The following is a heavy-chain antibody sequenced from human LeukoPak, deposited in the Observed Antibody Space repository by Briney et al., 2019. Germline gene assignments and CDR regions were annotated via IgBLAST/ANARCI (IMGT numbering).Heavy chain of an antibody. V-gene: IGHV3-13*04. J-gene: IGHJ4*02. D-gene: IGHD2-8*01. CDR1: VLTYSNYD. Sequence: PGGSLRLSCAACVLTYSNYDMHWVRQATGKGLEWVSAIGTAGDTYYPGSVRGRFTMSRENAKNSLYLQMNSLAAGDTAVYYCARGSNAHFDYWGQGILVTVSS. CDR2: IGTAGDT. CDR3: ARGSNAHFDY.